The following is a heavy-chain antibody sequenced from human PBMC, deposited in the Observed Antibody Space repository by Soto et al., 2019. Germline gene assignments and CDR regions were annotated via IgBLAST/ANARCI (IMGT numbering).Heavy chain of an antibody. D-gene: IGHD3-3*01. CDR2: IKQDGSST. Sequence: PGGSLRLSCAASGFTFSSYWMSWVRQAPGKGLEWVANIKQDGSSTSYADSVKGRFTISRDNAKNTLYLQMNSLRAEDTAVYYCARGRITIFGVVIADPLDYYFDYWGQGTLVTVSS. V-gene: IGHV3-7*04. J-gene: IGHJ4*02. CDR1: GFTFSSYW. CDR3: ARGRITIFGVVIADPLDYYFDY.